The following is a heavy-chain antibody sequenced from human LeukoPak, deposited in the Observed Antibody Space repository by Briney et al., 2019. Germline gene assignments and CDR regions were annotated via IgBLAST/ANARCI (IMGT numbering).Heavy chain of an antibody. Sequence: GGSLRLSCAASGFTFSSYAMHWVRQAPGKGLEWVAVISYDGSNKYYADSVKGRFTISRDNSKNTLYLQMNSLRAEDTAVYYCARDRWGNYGSGSYFDYWGQGTLVTVSS. J-gene: IGHJ4*02. V-gene: IGHV3-30-3*01. CDR1: GFTFSSYA. CDR3: ARDRWGNYGSGSYFDY. CDR2: ISYDGSNK. D-gene: IGHD3-10*01.